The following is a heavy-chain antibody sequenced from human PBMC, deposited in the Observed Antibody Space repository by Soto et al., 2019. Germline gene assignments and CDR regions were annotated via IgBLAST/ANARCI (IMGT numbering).Heavy chain of an antibody. V-gene: IGHV3-23*01. J-gene: IGHJ6*03. CDR2: VSSGGDST. CDR3: ATMGVGSHYYSLDV. D-gene: IGHD1-26*01. CDR1: GLTFSSFA. Sequence: EVQLLESGGGLVQPGGSLRLSCAASGLTFSSFAMSWVRQAPGKGLEWVSAVSSGGDSTYYADSVKGRFTISRDNSKNTLYLKVNSLRAEDTAVYQCATMGVGSHYYSLDVWGKGTSVTVSS.